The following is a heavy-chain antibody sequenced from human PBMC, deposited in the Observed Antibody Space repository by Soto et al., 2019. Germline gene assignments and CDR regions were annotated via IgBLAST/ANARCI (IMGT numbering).Heavy chain of an antibody. V-gene: IGHV3-23*01. CDR3: AKETSSSYFPLDY. J-gene: IGHJ4*02. D-gene: IGHD2-15*01. Sequence: EVQLLESGGGLVQPGGSLRLSCAASGFTFSNYAMSWVRQAPGKGLEWVATISGSAGSTYYADSVKGRFTISRDNSKNTLVLEMSRLRAEDTAVYYCAKETSSSYFPLDYWGQGPLVTVSS. CDR2: ISGSAGST. CDR1: GFTFSNYA.